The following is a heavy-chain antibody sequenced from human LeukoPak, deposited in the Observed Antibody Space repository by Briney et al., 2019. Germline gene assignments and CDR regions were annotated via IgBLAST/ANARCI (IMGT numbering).Heavy chain of an antibody. V-gene: IGHV3-23*01. Sequence: GGSLRLSCAASGFTFTSYAMNWVRQAPGKGLEWVPAISGSGASTYYAESVKGRFTISRDNSKNTVSLQMSSLRAEDTAVYYCAKGYAYYYGPGSNYGMDVWGQGTTVTVSS. CDR3: AKGYAYYYGPGSNYGMDV. D-gene: IGHD3-10*01. CDR2: ISGSGAST. CDR1: GFTFTSYA. J-gene: IGHJ6*02.